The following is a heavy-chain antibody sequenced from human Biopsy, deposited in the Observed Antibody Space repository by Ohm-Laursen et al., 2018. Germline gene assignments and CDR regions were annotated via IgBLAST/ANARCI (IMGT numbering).Heavy chain of an antibody. CDR1: GGSVNSDTSC. D-gene: IGHD4-23*01. J-gene: IGHJ6*02. Sequence: SDTLSLTCVVSGGSVNSDTSCWSWIRQPPGKGLEWIGYVFYTGTTNYSPSLKSRVTISLDTRRNQFSLRLSSVTAADTAMYYCARNPPNEHSPPGNIRHYSAMDVWGQGTAVTVSS. CDR3: ARNPPNEHSPPGNIRHYSAMDV. CDR2: VFYTGTT. V-gene: IGHV4-61*01.